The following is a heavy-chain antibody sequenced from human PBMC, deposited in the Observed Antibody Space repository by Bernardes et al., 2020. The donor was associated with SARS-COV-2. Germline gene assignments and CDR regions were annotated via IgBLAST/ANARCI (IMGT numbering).Heavy chain of an antibody. CDR3: ARDAARVYFDSPDYVDF. V-gene: IGHV3-48*03. CDR2: ISTTGTTI. J-gene: IGHJ4*02. Sequence: GGSLRLSCEASGFIFSTYDMYWVRQAPGKGLEWLSYISTTGTTIYYADSVKGRFTISRDNAKNSLYLQLNSLRADDTAVYYCARDAARVYFDSPDYVDFWGQGTLVTVSS. D-gene: IGHD2-8*01. CDR1: GFIFSTYD.